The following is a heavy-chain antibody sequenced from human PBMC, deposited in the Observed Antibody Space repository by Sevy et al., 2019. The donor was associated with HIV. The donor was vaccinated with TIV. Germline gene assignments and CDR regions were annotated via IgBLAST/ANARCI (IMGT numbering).Heavy chain of an antibody. CDR2: IYYSGST. D-gene: IGHD2-2*01. Sequence: SETLSLTCTVSGGSVSSYYWSWIRQPPGKGLEWIGYIYYSGSTNYNPSLKSRVTISVDTSKNQFSLKLSSVTAADTAVYYCARDMLGYCSSTSCYAEGYFDYWGQGTLVTVSS. V-gene: IGHV4-59*02. CDR1: GGSVSSYY. CDR3: ARDMLGYCSSTSCYAEGYFDY. J-gene: IGHJ4*02.